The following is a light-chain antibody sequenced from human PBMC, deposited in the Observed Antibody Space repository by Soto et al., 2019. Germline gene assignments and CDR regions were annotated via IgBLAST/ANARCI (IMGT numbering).Light chain of an antibody. CDR1: QRVSSGY. Sequence: ERVLTQSPVTLSLSPGERATLSCRASQRVSSGYLAWYQQKPGQAPRLLIFGASSRATGVPDRFSGSGSGRDFTLTISRLEPEDFAVYYCQKYGSSPKKFGQGTKVDIK. CDR3: QKYGSSPKK. J-gene: IGKJ1*01. CDR2: GAS. V-gene: IGKV3-20*01.